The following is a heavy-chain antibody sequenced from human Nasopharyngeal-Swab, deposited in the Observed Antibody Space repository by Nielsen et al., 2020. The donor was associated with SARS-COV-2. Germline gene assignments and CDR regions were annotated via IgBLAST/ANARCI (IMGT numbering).Heavy chain of an antibody. CDR2: TYYSGST. J-gene: IGHJ4*02. V-gene: IGHV4-30-4*01. D-gene: IGHD6-13*01. Sequence: SETLPLTCTVSGGPISSGVYYWSWIRQPPGKGLEWFGYTYYSGSTYYNPSLKSRITITVDTSKNQFSQKLSSVTAADTAVYYCARVFEAAAGIDYWGQGTLVTVSS. CDR1: GGPISSGVYY. CDR3: ARVFEAAAGIDY.